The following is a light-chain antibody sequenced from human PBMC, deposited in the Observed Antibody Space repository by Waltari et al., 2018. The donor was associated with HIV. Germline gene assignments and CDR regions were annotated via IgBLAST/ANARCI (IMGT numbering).Light chain of an antibody. CDR1: SSDVGGYDY. CDR2: VVG. Sequence: QSALTQPASVSGSPGQSITFSCTGTSSDVGGYDYVSWYQQHPGKAPKLMIYVVGHRPSGVSYRFSGSKSGNTASLTISGLQAEDEADYYCASYTSSNTLYVFGTGTKVTVL. J-gene: IGLJ1*01. CDR3: ASYTSSNTLYV. V-gene: IGLV2-14*01.